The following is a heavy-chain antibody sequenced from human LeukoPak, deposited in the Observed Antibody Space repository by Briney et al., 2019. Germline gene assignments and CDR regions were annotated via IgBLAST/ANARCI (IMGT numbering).Heavy chain of an antibody. CDR2: ISAYKGNT. J-gene: IGHJ6*02. D-gene: IGHD3-22*01. V-gene: IGHV1-18*01. CDR3: ARQHSSGYYSPHYYYGMDV. Sequence: ASLKVSCKASGYTFTTYGISWVRQAPGQGLEWISCISAYKGNTNYAQKLQGRVTMATETSTSTAYMELRSLRADDTAVYYCARQHSSGYYSPHYYYGMDVWGQGTTVTVSS. CDR1: GYTFTTYG.